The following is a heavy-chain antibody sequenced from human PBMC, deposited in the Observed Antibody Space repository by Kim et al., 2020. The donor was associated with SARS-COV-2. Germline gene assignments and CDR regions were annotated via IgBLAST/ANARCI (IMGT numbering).Heavy chain of an antibody. Sequence: AQQFQGRLTITRTTSIPTAYMELSSLRSEDTAVYYCARRNTVTTRTLDYWGQGTLVTVSS. D-gene: IGHD4-17*01. V-gene: IGHV1-8*01. CDR3: ARRNTVTTRTLDY. J-gene: IGHJ4*02.